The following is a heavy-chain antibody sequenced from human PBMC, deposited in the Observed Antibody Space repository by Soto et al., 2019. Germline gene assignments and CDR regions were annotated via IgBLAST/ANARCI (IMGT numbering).Heavy chain of an antibody. CDR2: ISVSGDRA. D-gene: IGHD5-12*01. CDR1: GFTFRSYA. V-gene: IGHV3-23*01. Sequence: GGSLRLSCAASGFTFRSYAINWVRQAPGKGPEWVSGISVSGDRAYHANSVKGRFTISRDNSKNTLYLQVNSLRAEDTAVYYCTKGYGASRSPFDYWGQGTQVTVSS. CDR3: TKGYGASRSPFDY. J-gene: IGHJ4*02.